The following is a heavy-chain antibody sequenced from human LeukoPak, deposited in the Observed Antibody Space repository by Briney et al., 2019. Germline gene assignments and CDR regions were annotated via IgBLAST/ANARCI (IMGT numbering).Heavy chain of an antibody. J-gene: IGHJ4*02. CDR3: AREAGSYDSSGYYSLYYSFDY. V-gene: IGHV4-34*01. D-gene: IGHD3-22*01. CDR1: GGSFSGYY. CDR2: INHSGST. Sequence: SETLSLTCAVYGGSFSGYYWSWIRQPPGKGLEWIGEINHSGSTNYNPSLKSRVTMSVDTSKNQFSLKLTSVTAADTAVYYCAREAGSYDSSGYYSLYYSFDYWGQGTLVTVSS.